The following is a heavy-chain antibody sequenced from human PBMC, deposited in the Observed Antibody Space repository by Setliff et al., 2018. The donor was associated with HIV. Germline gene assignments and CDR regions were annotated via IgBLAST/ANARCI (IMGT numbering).Heavy chain of an antibody. CDR3: ARRLYIGFFDY. V-gene: IGHV4-59*11. J-gene: IGHJ4*02. Sequence: PSETLSLTCTVSGASITSHYWSWIRQSPGRELEWIGYIYSTGSTYCNPSLKSRANISVDTSKNQFSLNLSSVTAADTAVYYCARRLYIGFFDYWGQGTLVTVSS. D-gene: IGHD2-8*01. CDR1: GASITSHY. CDR2: IYSTGST.